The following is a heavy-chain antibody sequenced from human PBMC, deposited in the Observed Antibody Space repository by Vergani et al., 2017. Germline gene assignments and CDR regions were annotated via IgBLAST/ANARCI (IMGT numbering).Heavy chain of an antibody. Sequence: QVQLQESGPGLVKPSQTLSLTCTVSGGSISSGSYYWSWIRQPAGNGLEWIGRIYTSGSTNYNPSLKSRVTISVDTSKNQFSLKLSSVTAADTAVYYCARDMGYYGSGSYGNGMDVWGQGTTVTVSS. CDR1: GGSISSGSYY. CDR2: IYTSGST. CDR3: ARDMGYYGSGSYGNGMDV. V-gene: IGHV4-61*02. D-gene: IGHD3-10*01. J-gene: IGHJ6*02.